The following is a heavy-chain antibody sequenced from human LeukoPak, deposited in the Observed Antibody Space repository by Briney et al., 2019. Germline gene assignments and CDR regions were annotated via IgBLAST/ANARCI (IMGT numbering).Heavy chain of an antibody. CDR1: GFTFSSYG. J-gene: IGHJ4*02. CDR2: ISYDGSNK. Sequence: GGSLRLSCAASGFTFSSYGMHWVRQAPGKGLEWVAVISYDGSNKYYADSVKGRFTISRDNSKNTLYLQMNSLRAEDTAVYYCAKDVFRYFDYWGQGTLVTVSS. CDR3: AKDVFRYFDY. D-gene: IGHD5/OR15-5a*01. V-gene: IGHV3-30*18.